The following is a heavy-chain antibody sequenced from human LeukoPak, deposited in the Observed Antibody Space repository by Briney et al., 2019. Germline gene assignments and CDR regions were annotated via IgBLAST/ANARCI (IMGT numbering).Heavy chain of an antibody. CDR3: ARDSGGEMATIPFDY. J-gene: IGHJ4*02. CDR1: GYTFTSYG. CDR2: ISAYNGNT. V-gene: IGHV1-18*01. Sequence: GASVKVSCKASGYTFTSYGISWVRQAPGQGLEWMGWISAYNGNTNYAQKLQGRVTMTTDTSTSTAYMELRSLRSDDTAVYYCARDSGGEMATIPFDYWSQGTLVTVSS. D-gene: IGHD5-24*01.